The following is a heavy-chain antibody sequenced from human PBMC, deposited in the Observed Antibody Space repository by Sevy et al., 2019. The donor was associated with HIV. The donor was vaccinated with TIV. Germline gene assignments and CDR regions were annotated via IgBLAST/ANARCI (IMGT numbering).Heavy chain of an antibody. CDR1: GFSFSSYE. CDR3: ARDLPGDSRIDG. V-gene: IGHV3-48*03. D-gene: IGHD3-22*01. Sequence: GGSLRLSCAASGFSFSSYEMNWVRQAPGKGLEWFSYISSSGTTIYYADSVKGRFTVSRDNAKNSLYLQMNSLRGEDTSAYYWARDLPGDSRIDGWGQGTTVTVSS. J-gene: IGHJ6*02. CDR2: ISSSGTTI.